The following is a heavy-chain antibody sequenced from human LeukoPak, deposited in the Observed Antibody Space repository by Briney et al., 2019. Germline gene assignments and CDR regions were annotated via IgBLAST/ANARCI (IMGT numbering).Heavy chain of an antibody. CDR1: GFTFDDYA. V-gene: IGHV3-43*02. CDR2: ISGDGGST. CDR3: AKDSSGYYTRWYYYYYMDV. J-gene: IGHJ6*03. Sequence: GGSLRLSCAASGFTFDDYAMHCVRQAAGKGLEWVSLISGDGGSTHYADSVKGRFTISRDNSKNSLYLQMNSLRTEDTALYYCAKDSSGYYTRWYYYYYMDVWGKGTTVTVSS. D-gene: IGHD3-22*01.